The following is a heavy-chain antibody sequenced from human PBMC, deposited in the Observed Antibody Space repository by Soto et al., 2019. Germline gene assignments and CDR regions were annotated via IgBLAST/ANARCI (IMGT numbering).Heavy chain of an antibody. V-gene: IGHV4-30-2*01. CDR3: ARVPSP. CDR2: IYHSGST. CDR1: GGSISSGGYS. Sequence: SETLSLTCAVSGGSISSGGYSWSWIQQPPGKGLEWIGYIYHSGSTYYNPSLKSRVTISVDRSKNQFSLKLGSVTAADTAVYYCARVPSPWGQGTLVTVSS. J-gene: IGHJ5*02.